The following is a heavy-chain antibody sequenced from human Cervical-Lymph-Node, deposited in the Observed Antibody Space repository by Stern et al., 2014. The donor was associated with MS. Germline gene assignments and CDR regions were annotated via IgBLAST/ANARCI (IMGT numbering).Heavy chain of an antibody. V-gene: IGHV4-39*01. CDR2: IYYSGST. Sequence: QLQLXXXGPGLVKPSETLSLTCSVSGGSISSSSYYWDWIRQPPGKGLEXIGNIYYSGSTFHHPSLQSRVTISVDTSKNQFSLRLSXFTAADTAVYYCASRLAPRSLNNXXXLHVWGQGTTVTVS. CDR3: ASRLAPRSLNNXXXLHV. CDR1: GGSISSSSYY. J-gene: IGHJ6*02. D-gene: IGHD1/OR15-1a*01.